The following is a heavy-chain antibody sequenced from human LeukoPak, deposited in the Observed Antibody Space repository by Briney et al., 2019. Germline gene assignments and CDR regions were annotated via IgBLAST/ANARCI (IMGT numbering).Heavy chain of an antibody. D-gene: IGHD4-23*01. CDR2: INSDGSIT. CDR3: ARRGDGGRSFDY. V-gene: IGHV3-74*01. Sequence: PGGSLRLSCAASGFTFTTYWMHWVRQAPGKGLVWVSHINSDGSITSYADSVKGRFTISRDNAKNTLYLQMNSLRAEDTAVYYCARRGDGGRSFDYWGQGTLVTVSS. CDR1: GFTFTTYW. J-gene: IGHJ4*02.